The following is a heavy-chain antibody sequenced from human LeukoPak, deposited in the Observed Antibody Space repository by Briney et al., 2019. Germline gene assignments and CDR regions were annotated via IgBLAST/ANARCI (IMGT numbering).Heavy chain of an antibody. V-gene: IGHV3-48*02. J-gene: IGHJ4*02. CDR3: ATDQRYAFDY. CDR1: GFSFTDYP. Sequence: GGSLRLSGATSGFSFTDYPMNWVRQAPGKGLEWISNIRTTAEGAKYAYYADSVEGRVTISRDDGKNTLYLHMNSLRDDDTAVYYCATDQRYAFDYWGQGILVTVSS. CDR2: IRTTAEGAKYA. D-gene: IGHD3-9*01.